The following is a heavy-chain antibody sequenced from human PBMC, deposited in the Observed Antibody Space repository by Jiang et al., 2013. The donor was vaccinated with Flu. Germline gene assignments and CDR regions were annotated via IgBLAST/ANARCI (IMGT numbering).Heavy chain of an antibody. J-gene: IGHJ4*02. V-gene: IGHV4-30-4*01. Sequence: GPGLVKPSQTLSLTCTVSGGSISSGDYYWSWIRQPPGKGLEWIGYIYYSGSTYYNPSLKSRVTISVDTSKNQFSLKLSSVTAADTAVYYCARVRRAGWLHFDYWGQGTLVTVSS. CDR3: ARVRRAGWLHFDY. CDR1: GGSISSGDYY. CDR2: IYYSGST. D-gene: IGHD6-19*01.